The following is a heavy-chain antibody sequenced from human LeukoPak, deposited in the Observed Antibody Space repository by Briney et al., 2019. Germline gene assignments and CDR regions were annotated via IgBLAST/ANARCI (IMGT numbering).Heavy chain of an antibody. D-gene: IGHD2-15*01. V-gene: IGHV4-39*01. Sequence: PSETLSLTCTVSGSSISSSNYYWGWIRQPPGKGLEWIGNLYYSGSTYYNPSLKSRVTISGDTSKNQFSLKLSSVTAAETAVFFCVRAVRIGPFPYYFDSWGQGTLVTVSS. CDR3: VRAVRIGPFPYYFDS. J-gene: IGHJ4*02. CDR1: GSSISSSNYY. CDR2: LYYSGST.